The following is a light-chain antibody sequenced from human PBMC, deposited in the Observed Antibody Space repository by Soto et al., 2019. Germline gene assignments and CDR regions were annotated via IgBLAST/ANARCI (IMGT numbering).Light chain of an antibody. CDR2: GAS. CDR1: QYVSTN. V-gene: IGKV3-15*01. CDR3: QQCGGSPLFS. Sequence: EVVMTQSPDTLSVSPGERATLSCRASQYVSTNLAWYQQRPGQAPRLLIYGASTRATGIPARFSGSGSGRDFKLTISSLQSEDFAVYYCQQCGGSPLFSFGPGTRVDI. J-gene: IGKJ3*01.